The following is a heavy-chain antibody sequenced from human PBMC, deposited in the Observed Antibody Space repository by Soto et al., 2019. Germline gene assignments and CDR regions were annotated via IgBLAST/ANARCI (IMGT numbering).Heavy chain of an antibody. CDR1: GGTFSSYA. Sequence: GASVKVSCKASGGTFSSYAISWVRQAPGQGLEWMGGIIPIFGTANYAQKFQGRVTITADESTSTAYMELSSLRSEDTAVYYCARSRGPNVLRFLEWSKRLGYYYYYGMDVWGQGTTVTVSS. D-gene: IGHD3-3*01. V-gene: IGHV1-69*13. J-gene: IGHJ6*02. CDR2: IIPIFGTA. CDR3: ARSRGPNVLRFLEWSKRLGYYYYYGMDV.